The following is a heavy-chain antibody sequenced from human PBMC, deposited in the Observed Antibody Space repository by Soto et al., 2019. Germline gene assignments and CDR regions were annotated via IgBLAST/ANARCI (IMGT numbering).Heavy chain of an antibody. V-gene: IGHV4-59*08. CDR2: IYYSGIT. Sequence: QLQLQESGPGLVKPSENLSLTCTVSGCSMSSYYWSWIRQPPGKGLECIGYIYYSGITSYNPSHKRRVTISGDPSKEQSSLNLSAVTAAATAVYYCASWGVYCTSTSCFERWFDPWGQGILVTVSS. CDR1: GCSMSSYY. J-gene: IGHJ5*02. D-gene: IGHD2-2*01. CDR3: ASWGVYCTSTSCFERWFDP.